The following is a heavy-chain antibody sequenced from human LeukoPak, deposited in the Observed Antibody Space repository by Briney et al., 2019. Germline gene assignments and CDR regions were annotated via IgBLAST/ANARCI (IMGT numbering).Heavy chain of an antibody. D-gene: IGHD4-17*01. V-gene: IGHV1-69*13. Sequence: SVKVSCKASGGTFSSYAISWVRQAPGQGLEWMGGIIPIFGTANYAQKFQGRVTITADESTRTAYMELSSLRSEDTAVYYCARDRASATVTTYYYYYGMDVWGQGTTVTVSS. CDR2: IIPIFGTA. J-gene: IGHJ6*02. CDR1: GGTFSSYA. CDR3: ARDRASATVTTYYYYYGMDV.